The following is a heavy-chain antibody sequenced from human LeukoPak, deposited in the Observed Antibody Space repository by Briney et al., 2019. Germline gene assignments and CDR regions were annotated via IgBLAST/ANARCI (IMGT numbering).Heavy chain of an antibody. J-gene: IGHJ5*02. CDR1: GYTFTNYY. CDR3: ARSPVTTWWFDP. V-gene: IGHV1-46*01. Sequence: ASVKVSCKASGYTFTNYYMHWVRQAPGQGLEWMGVINPSGGSTTYAQKFQGRVTMTRDMSTSTVYMELSSLRSEDTAVYYCARSPVTTWWFDPWGQGTLVTVSS. CDR2: INPSGGST. D-gene: IGHD4-17*01.